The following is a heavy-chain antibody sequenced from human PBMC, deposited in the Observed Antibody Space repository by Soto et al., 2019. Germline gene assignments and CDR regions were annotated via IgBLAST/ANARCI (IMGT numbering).Heavy chain of an antibody. J-gene: IGHJ4*02. D-gene: IGHD2-21*01. CDR1: GFTFSNYG. Sequence: GGSLRLACAASGFTFSNYGIHWVRQAPGKSLEWVAVISHDGNKEYYAYSVKGRFTVSRDNSKKPVYLQMNSLRAEDTAMYYFANVAPSMSLLWGFDHSGPGTLLS. CDR2: ISHDGNKE. V-gene: IGHV3-30*18. CDR3: ANVAPSMSLLWGFDH.